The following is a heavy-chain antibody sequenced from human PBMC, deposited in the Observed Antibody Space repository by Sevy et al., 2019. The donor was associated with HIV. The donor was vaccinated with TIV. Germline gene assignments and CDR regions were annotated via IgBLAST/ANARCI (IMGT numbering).Heavy chain of an antibody. Sequence: GGSLRLSCPASGFTFHDYAMHWVRQAPGKGLEWVSGISWTSGSIGYADSVKGRFTISRDNAKNSLYLQMNSLRAEDTALYYCAKDASKYCSSTSCYGRDGRDVWGQGTTVTVSS. D-gene: IGHD2-2*01. J-gene: IGHJ6*02. V-gene: IGHV3-9*01. CDR3: AKDASKYCSSTSCYGRDGRDV. CDR1: GFTFHDYA. CDR2: ISWTSGSI.